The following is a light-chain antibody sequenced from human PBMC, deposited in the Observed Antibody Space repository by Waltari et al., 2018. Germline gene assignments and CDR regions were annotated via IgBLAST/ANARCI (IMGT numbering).Light chain of an antibody. V-gene: IGLV8-61*01. CDR3: SVYMGSGIWV. J-gene: IGLJ3*02. Sequence: QTVVTQEPSLSVSPGGTVTLTCVLTSGSLSTTSYATWYQQTPGQPPRTLVYKGSSRASGFPVRFSGSILGNKAALPITGAQADDESNYYCSVYMGSGIWVFGGGTKLTVL. CDR2: KGS. CDR1: SGSLSTTSY.